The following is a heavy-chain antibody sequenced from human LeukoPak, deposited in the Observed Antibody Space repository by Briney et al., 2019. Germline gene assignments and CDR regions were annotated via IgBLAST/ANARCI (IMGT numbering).Heavy chain of an antibody. Sequence: GGSLRLSCAASGFTFSGSDMYWARQASGKGLEWVGRIRSKANSYATAYAASVKGRFTISRDDSKNTAYLQMNSLKTEDTAVYYCTRPLSSISVGPNLIRWGQATLVTVSS. D-gene: IGHD2-2*01. J-gene: IGHJ4*02. CDR3: TRPLSSISVGPNLIR. CDR1: GFTFSGSD. CDR2: IRSKANSYAT. V-gene: IGHV3-73*01.